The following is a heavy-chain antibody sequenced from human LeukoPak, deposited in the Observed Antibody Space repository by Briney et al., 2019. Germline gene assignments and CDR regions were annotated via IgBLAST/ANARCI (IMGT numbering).Heavy chain of an antibody. D-gene: IGHD4-17*01. CDR1: GVSFDDYY. Sequence: SETLSLTCAVSGVSFDDYYWAWVRQAPGKGLEWIGEINHSAYTNDNPSLKSRVTLSIDTSRKQFSLNMRSVNVADAGIYFCTRMTTGHDYWGQTLVITVSS. CDR2: INHSAYT. CDR3: TRMTTGHDY. J-gene: IGHJ4*02. V-gene: IGHV4-34*01.